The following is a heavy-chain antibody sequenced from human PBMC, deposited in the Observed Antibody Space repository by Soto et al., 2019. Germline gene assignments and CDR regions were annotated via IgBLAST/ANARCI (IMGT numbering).Heavy chain of an antibody. J-gene: IGHJ4*02. Sequence: SETLSLTCTVSGGSISSSSCHWGWIRQPPGKGLEWIASIKYSGTTFYNPSLKSRVTVSVDTSKNQFSLKLNSVTAADTAVYYCARSPDRYYFDYWGQGTLVTVSS. CDR2: IKYSGTT. CDR3: ARSPDRYYFDY. V-gene: IGHV4-39*07. CDR1: GGSISSSSCH. D-gene: IGHD3-16*02.